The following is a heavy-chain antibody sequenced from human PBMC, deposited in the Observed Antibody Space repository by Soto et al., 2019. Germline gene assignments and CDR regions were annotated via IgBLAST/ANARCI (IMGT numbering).Heavy chain of an antibody. Sequence: LSLTCSVSGASIAGSSYWSWIRQPAGKGLEWIGRFSLSGTTNYSPSLRSRVTMSADVSKNQFSLRLTSVTAADTALYYCARGMTPPGAPAWYYFDSWGQGTPVTVSS. V-gene: IGHV4-4*07. CDR3: ARGMTPPGAPAWYYFDS. CDR2: FSLSGTT. J-gene: IGHJ4*02. CDR1: GASIAGSSY. D-gene: IGHD2-8*02.